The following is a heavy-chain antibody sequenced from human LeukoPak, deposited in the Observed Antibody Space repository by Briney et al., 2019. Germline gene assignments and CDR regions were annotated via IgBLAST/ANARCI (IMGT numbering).Heavy chain of an antibody. CDR2: ISAYNGNT. Sequence: WASVKVSCKASGYTFTSYGISWVRQAPGQGLEWMGWISAYNGNTNYAQKLQGRVTMTTDTSTSTAYMELRSLRSDDTAVYYCARDLDFWSGYYTKRLHYYYYMTSGAKGPRSPSP. V-gene: IGHV1-18*01. J-gene: IGHJ6*03. D-gene: IGHD3-3*01. CDR3: ARDLDFWSGYYTKRLHYYYYMTS. CDR1: GYTFTSYG.